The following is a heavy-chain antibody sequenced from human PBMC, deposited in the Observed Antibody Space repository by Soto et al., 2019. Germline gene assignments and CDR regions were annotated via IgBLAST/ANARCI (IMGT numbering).Heavy chain of an antibody. CDR2: ISGGGDAP. CDR1: GFTFINYA. J-gene: IGHJ2*01. CDR3: ARKVPGSTRRPDYWYFDL. Sequence: EVQLLESGGGLVQPGGSLRLSCAGSGFTFINYAMNWVRQAPGKGLEWVSTISGGGDAPFFADSVRGRFTISRDNSKNTVTLQMNNLGVDDTAGYFCARKVPGSTRRPDYWYFDLWGRGTLVTVSS. D-gene: IGHD3-10*01. V-gene: IGHV3-23*01.